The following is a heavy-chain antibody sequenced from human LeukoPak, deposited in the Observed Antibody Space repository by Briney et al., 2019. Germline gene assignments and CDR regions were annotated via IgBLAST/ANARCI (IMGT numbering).Heavy chain of an antibody. J-gene: IGHJ5*02. V-gene: IGHV4-59*01. Sequence: PSETLSLTCSVSGGSISSYYWNWIRQPPGKGLEWIGYIYYSGSTNYNPSLKSRVTISVDTSKNQFSLNLTSVTAADTAVYYCARFTPQGYGWGGYNRFDPWGQGTLVTVSS. D-gene: IGHD3-16*01. CDR2: IYYSGST. CDR3: ARFTPQGYGWGGYNRFDP. CDR1: GGSISSYY.